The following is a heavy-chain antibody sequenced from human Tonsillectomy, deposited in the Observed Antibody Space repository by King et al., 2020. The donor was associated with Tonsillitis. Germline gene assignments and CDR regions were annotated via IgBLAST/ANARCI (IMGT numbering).Heavy chain of an antibody. CDR3: ARDPEAASWGAEHHPYFHYMDI. CDR2: ISYGADIK. CDR1: GFGFRHYG. J-gene: IGHJ6*03. V-gene: IGHV3-30*03. D-gene: IGHD6-19*01. Sequence: QLVQSGGGVIQPGRSLTLSCVASGFGFRHYGMHLVRQAPGKGLEWVAFISYGADIKYYAYSVKGRFTISRDNSRNTLSLEMKSLRLADKGLYYCARDPEAASWGAEHHPYFHYMDIWGQGTTVTVSS.